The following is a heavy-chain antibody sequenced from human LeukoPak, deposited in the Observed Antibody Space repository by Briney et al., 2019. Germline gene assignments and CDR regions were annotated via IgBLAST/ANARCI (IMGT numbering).Heavy chain of an antibody. CDR2: VYSGDSDA. D-gene: IGHD2-21*02. Sequence: GESLKTSCQGSGYIFSTYWIAWVRQLPGKGLEWMGIVYSGDSDARYSPSFQGHVTIPADKSSSTIYLQWSSLKASDTAIYYCARRIYSGDDVFDFWGQGTLVTVSS. V-gene: IGHV5-51*01. CDR3: ARRIYSGDDVFDF. CDR1: GYIFSTYW. J-gene: IGHJ4*02.